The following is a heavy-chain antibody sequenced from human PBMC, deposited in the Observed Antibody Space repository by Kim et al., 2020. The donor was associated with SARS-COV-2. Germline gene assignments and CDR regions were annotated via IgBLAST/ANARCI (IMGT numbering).Heavy chain of an antibody. Sequence: ASVKVSCKASGYTFTSYDINWVRQATGQGLEWMGWMNPNSGNTGYAQKFQGRVTMTRNTSISTAYMELSSLRSEDTAVYYCARDSGIDKGGYYYGMDVWGQGTTVTVSS. D-gene: IGHD1-20*01. J-gene: IGHJ6*02. CDR1: GYTFTSYD. CDR2: MNPNSGNT. CDR3: ARDSGIDKGGYYYGMDV. V-gene: IGHV1-8*01.